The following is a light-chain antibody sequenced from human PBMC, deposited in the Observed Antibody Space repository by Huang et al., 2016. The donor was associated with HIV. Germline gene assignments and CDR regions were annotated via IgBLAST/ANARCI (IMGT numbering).Light chain of an antibody. J-gene: IGKJ4*01. V-gene: IGKV1-27*01. CDR1: QCIRNY. CDR2: AAS. CDR3: QKYDSAPL. Sequence: DIQMTQSPSSLSASVGDRVTITCRASQCIRNYLAWYQQKPGKVPKLLIYAASTLQSGVPSRFSGSGSGTDFTLTISSLQPEDVATYYCQKYDSAPLFGGGTKVEIK.